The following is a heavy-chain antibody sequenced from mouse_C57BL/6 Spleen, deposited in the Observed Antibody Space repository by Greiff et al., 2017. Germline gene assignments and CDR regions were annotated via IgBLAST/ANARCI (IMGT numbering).Heavy chain of an antibody. CDR1: GYAFSSYW. CDR3: AREIYYGNPWFAY. Sequence: VQRVESGAELVKPGASVKISCKASGYAFSSYWMNWVKQRPGKGLEWIGQIYPGDGDTNYNGKFKGKATLTADKSSSTAYMQLSSLTSEDSAVXFCAREIYYGNPWFAYWGQGTLVTVSA. CDR2: IYPGDGDT. D-gene: IGHD2-1*01. V-gene: IGHV1-80*01. J-gene: IGHJ3*01.